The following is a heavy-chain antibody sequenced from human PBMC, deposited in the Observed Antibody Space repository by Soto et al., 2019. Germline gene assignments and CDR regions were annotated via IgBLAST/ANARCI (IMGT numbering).Heavy chain of an antibody. CDR3: ARYTAVADPYYFDY. V-gene: IGHV3-23*01. D-gene: IGHD6-19*01. J-gene: IGHJ4*02. CDR2: ISGRGDLT. CDR1: GFSFSSYD. Sequence: PGGSLRLSCAASGFSFSSYDMRWVRQAPGKGLEWVSSISGRGDLTHYADFVQGRFITSRDQSRNMLYLHMNSLRAEDTAIYYCARYTAVADPYYFDYWGQGTLVTVSS.